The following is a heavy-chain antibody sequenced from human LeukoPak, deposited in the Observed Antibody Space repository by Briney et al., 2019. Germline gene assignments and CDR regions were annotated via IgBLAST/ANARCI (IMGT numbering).Heavy chain of an antibody. J-gene: IGHJ6*02. CDR3: ARPEVTTGMDV. CDR1: GFTLSNYW. V-gene: IGHV3-74*01. CDR2: INGDGSST. Sequence: GGSLRLSCAASGFTLSNYWMHWVRQAPGKGLVWVSRINGDGSSTSNADAVKGRFTISRDNAKNTLFLQMNSLRAEDTAVYYCARPEVTTGMDVWGQGTTVTVSS. D-gene: IGHD4-17*01.